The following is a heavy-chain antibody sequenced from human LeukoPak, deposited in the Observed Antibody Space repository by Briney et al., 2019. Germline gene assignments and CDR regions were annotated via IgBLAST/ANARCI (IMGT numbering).Heavy chain of an antibody. J-gene: IGHJ4*02. CDR3: AREHSKGGIPFDY. D-gene: IGHD4-11*01. V-gene: IGHV1-69*04. CDR1: GGTFSSYT. Sequence: SVKVSCKASGGTFSSYTISWVRQAPGQGLEWMGRIIPILGIANYAQKFQGRVTITADKSTSTAYMELSSLRSEDTAVYYCAREHSKGGIPFDYWGQGTLVTVSS. CDR2: IIPILGIA.